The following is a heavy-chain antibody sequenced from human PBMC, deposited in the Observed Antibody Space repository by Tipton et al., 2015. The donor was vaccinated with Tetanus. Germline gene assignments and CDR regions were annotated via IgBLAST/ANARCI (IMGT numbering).Heavy chain of an antibody. D-gene: IGHD6-19*01. V-gene: IGHV3-43*01. J-gene: IGHJ1*01. CDR2: ITWDGGST. CDR3: AKVVAGTEGYGYFHH. CDR1: GFTFDVYT. Sequence: SLRLSCAASGFTFDVYTMHWVRQVPGKGLEWVSLITWDGGSTNYADSVKGRFTISRDNSKNSLYLQMNSLRAEDTALYYCAKVVAGTEGYGYFHHWGQGTLVTVSS.